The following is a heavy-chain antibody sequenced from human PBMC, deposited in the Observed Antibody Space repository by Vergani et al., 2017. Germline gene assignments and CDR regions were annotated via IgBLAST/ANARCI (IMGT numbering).Heavy chain of an antibody. J-gene: IGHJ4*02. CDR3: SRGRGYSFGYSDY. CDR2: IRNKAYGGTT. Sequence: EVQLVESGGGLVPPGRSLRLSCAASGFSFGDYAMTWVRHAPGKGLEWVAFIRNKAYGGTTEYAASVKGRFTISRDDSKRLAYLQLSGLKTEDTAVYFCSRGRGYSFGYSDYWGQGTLVTVSS. V-gene: IGHV3-49*04. CDR1: GFSFGDYA. D-gene: IGHD5-18*01.